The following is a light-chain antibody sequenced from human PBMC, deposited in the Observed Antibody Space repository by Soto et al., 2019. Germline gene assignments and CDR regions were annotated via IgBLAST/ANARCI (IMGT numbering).Light chain of an antibody. CDR2: SND. V-gene: IGLV1-44*01. Sequence: QSALTQPPSVSGTPGQRVTISCSGSSSNIGSNTVSWYQQLPGTAPKLLIYSNDQRPSGVPDRFSDSKSGTSDSLVISGLQSVDEADYYCAAWDDSLNGPVFGGGTQLTVL. CDR3: AAWDDSLNGPV. CDR1: SSNIGSNT. J-gene: IGLJ3*02.